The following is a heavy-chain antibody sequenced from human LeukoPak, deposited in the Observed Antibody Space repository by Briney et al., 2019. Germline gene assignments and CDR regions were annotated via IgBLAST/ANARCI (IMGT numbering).Heavy chain of an antibody. CDR3: ARGFGWLLPTDAFAI. V-gene: IGHV1-2*02. Sequence: GASVKVSCKASGYTFTGYYMHWVRQAPGQGLEWMGWINPNSGGTNYAQKFQGRVTMTRDTSISTAYMELSRLRSDDTAVYYCARGFGWLLPTDAFAIWGQGTMVTVSS. CDR2: INPNSGGT. D-gene: IGHD3-22*01. CDR1: GYTFTGYY. J-gene: IGHJ3*02.